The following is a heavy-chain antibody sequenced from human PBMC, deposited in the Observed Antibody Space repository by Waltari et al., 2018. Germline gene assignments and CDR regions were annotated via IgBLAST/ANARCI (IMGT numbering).Heavy chain of an antibody. CDR1: GFIVGYNY. CDR3: ARAGLGSPSQWLQLFDS. J-gene: IGHJ4*02. CDR2: LHAGGST. V-gene: IGHV3-53*03. D-gene: IGHD5-18*01. Sequence: EVQLVESGGGLIQPGGSLRLSCAASGFIVGYNYMSWVRHAPGKGVEGVSVLHAGGSTYYEDSVKGRFTISRDNSKNTLYLQMNNLRVEDTAVYFCARAGLGSPSQWLQLFDSWGQGTLVTVSS.